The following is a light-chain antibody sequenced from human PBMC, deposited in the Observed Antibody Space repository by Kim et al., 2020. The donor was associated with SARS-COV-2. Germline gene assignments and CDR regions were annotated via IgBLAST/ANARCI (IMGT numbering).Light chain of an antibody. CDR3: QQRGN. CDR2: DAS. CDR1: QSVGTY. J-gene: IGKJ5*01. V-gene: IGKV3-11*01. Sequence: ATLSLSPGERPTRSCRASQSVGTYLAWYQQKPGQAPRLLIYDASKRATGIPARFRGSGSGTDFTLTIGTLEPEDSAVYYCQQRGNFGQGTRLEIK.